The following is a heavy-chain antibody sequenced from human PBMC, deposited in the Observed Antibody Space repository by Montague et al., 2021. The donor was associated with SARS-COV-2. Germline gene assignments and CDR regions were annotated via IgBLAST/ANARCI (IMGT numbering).Heavy chain of an antibody. D-gene: IGHD3-9*01. CDR3: ARTHYDILAGYYIAFDY. J-gene: IGHJ4*02. Sequence: VKPTQTLILTCTFSGFSLSTSGMCVSWIRQPPGKALEWLAHIDXDDDKYYSTSLKTRLTISKDTSKIQVVLTMTNMDPVDTATYYCARTHYDILAGYYIAFDYWGQGTLVTVSS. CDR2: IDXDDDK. CDR1: GFSLSTSGMC. V-gene: IGHV2-70*01.